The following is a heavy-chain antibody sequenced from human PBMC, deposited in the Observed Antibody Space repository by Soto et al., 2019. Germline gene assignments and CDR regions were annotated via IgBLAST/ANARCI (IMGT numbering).Heavy chain of an antibody. CDR1: GGSISSDY. V-gene: IGHV4-59*08. J-gene: IGHJ6*03. D-gene: IGHD4-17*01. CDR3: ARRGATVTSLYYYYYMDV. Sequence: PSETLSLTCTVSGGSISSDYWSWIRQPPGKGLEWIGYIYYSGSTNYNPSLKSRVTISVDTSKNQFSLKLSSVTAADTAVYYCARRGATVTSLYYYYYMDVWGKGTTVTVSS. CDR2: IYYSGST.